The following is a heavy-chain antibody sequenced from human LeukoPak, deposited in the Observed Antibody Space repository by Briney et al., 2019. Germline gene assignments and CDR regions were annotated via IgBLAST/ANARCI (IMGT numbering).Heavy chain of an antibody. J-gene: IGHJ4*02. CDR3: ARDLSDYGVTRFDY. CDR2: ISSSSSTI. V-gene: IGHV3-48*01. CDR1: GFTFSSYS. Sequence: GGSLRLSCAASGFTFSSYSMNWVRQAPGKGLDWVSYISSSSSTIYYADSVKGRFTISRDNAKNSLYLQMNSLRAEDTAVYYCARDLSDYGVTRFDYWSRGTLVTVSS. D-gene: IGHD4-17*01.